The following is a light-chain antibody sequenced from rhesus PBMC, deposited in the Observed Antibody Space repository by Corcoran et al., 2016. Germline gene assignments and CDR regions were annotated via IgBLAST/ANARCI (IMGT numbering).Light chain of an antibody. CDR3: QHGYGTPNS. V-gene: IGKV1-74*01. CDR1: ENVNNY. Sequence: DIQMTQSPSSLSASVGDRVTITCRASENVNNYLNWYQQKPGKAPKLLIYKASTFQSGVPSRFSGSGMGTDYTFTIRSLKPEDVATYCCQHGYGTPNSFGQGTKVEIK. CDR2: KAS. J-gene: IGKJ2*01.